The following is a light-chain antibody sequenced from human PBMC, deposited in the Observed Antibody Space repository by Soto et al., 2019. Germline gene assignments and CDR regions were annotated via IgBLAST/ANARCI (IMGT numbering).Light chain of an antibody. V-gene: IGLV2-11*01. CDR3: CSYAAGDSFK. CDR1: SSDFGAYNY. CDR2: DVT. J-gene: IGLJ2*01. Sequence: QSALTQPRSVSGSPGQSVTISCTGTSSDFGAYNYVSWHQQHPGKAPKLVIYDVTQRPSGVPDRFSASKSGITASLTISGLQAEDEADYYCCSYAAGDSFKFGGGTKLTVL.